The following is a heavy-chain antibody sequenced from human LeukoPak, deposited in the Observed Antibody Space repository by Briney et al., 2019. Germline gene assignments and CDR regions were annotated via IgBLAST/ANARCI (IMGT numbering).Heavy chain of an antibody. Sequence: ASVKVSCKASGGTFSSYAISWVRQAPGQGLEWMGWISAYNGNTNYAQKLQGRVTMTTDTSTSTAYMELRSLRSDDTAVYYCAREIYGDYGRWFDPWGQGTLVTVSS. V-gene: IGHV1-18*01. CDR2: ISAYNGNT. J-gene: IGHJ5*02. CDR1: GGTFSSYA. CDR3: AREIYGDYGRWFDP. D-gene: IGHD4-17*01.